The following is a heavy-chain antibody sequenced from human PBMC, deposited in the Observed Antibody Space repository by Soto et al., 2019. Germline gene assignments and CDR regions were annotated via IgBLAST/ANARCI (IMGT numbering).Heavy chain of an antibody. J-gene: IGHJ6*02. CDR2: ISGSGGST. Sequence: GGSLRLSCAASGFTFSSYAMSWVRQAPGKGLEWVSGISGSGGSTYYADSVKGRFTISRDNSKNTLYLQMNSLRAEDTAVYYCAKDPIRMPRGQNSSYYGMDVWRQGTTVTVSS. D-gene: IGHD2-2*01. CDR3: AKDPIRMPRGQNSSYYGMDV. V-gene: IGHV3-23*01. CDR1: GFTFSSYA.